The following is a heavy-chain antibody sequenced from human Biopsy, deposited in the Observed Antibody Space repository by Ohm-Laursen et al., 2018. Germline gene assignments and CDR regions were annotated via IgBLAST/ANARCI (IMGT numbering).Heavy chain of an antibody. CDR2: INPKSGVA. V-gene: IGHV1-2*02. J-gene: IGHJ6*02. Sequence: SVKVSCNASEYSVTDYFIHWVRHAPGQGFEWMGWINPKSGVANHAQNFQGRVSMTRDTSIHTVYLELSSLRSDDTAVHYCARDMTVTARPYYYSGVDVWGPGTRVTVSS. CDR3: ARDMTVTARPYYYSGVDV. CDR1: EYSVTDYF. D-gene: IGHD4-17*01.